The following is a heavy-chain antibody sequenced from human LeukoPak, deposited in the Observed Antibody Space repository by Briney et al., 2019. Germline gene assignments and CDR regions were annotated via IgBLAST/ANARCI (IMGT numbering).Heavy chain of an antibody. V-gene: IGHV1-69*13. CDR1: GGTFSSYA. D-gene: IGHD3-3*01. CDR3: ARATLRFFEWPDDAFDI. Sequence: SVKVSCKASGGTFSSYAISWVRQAPGQGLEWMGGIIPIFGTANYAQKFQGRVTITADESTSTAYMELSSLRSEDTAVYYCARATLRFFEWPDDAFDIWGQGTMVTVSS. J-gene: IGHJ3*02. CDR2: IIPIFGTA.